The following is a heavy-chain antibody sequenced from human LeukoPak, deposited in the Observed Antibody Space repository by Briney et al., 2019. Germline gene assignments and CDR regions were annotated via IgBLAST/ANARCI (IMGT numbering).Heavy chain of an antibody. J-gene: IGHJ4*02. CDR3: ARGSNWNFLAYSSVYYFDY. V-gene: IGHV4-31*03. CDR2: IYYSGST. D-gene: IGHD1-7*01. Sequence: PSETLSLTCTVSGGSISSGGYYWSWTRQHPGKGLEWIGYIYYSGSTYYNPSLKSRVTISVDTSKNQFSLKLSSVTAADTAVYYCARGSNWNFLAYSSVYYFDYWGQGTLVTVSS. CDR1: GGSISSGGYY.